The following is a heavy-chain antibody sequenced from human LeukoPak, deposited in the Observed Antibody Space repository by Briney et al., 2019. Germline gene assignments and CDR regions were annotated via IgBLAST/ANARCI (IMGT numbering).Heavy chain of an antibody. CDR3: ATAGRRLFGVLIPLSFDY. Sequence: ASVKVSCKVYGYILTELSMHWVRQAPGKGLEWMGGFDPEDGETIYAQKFQARLTMTRDMSTSTVYRKLSSLRSEDTALYYCATAGRRLFGVLIPLSFDYWGQGTLVTVSS. V-gene: IGHV1-24*01. J-gene: IGHJ4*02. D-gene: IGHD3-3*01. CDR1: GYILTELS. CDR2: FDPEDGET.